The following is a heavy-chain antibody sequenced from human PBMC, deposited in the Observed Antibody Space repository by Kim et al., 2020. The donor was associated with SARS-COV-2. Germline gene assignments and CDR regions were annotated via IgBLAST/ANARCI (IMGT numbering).Heavy chain of an antibody. CDR3: AKDLRWASGGSCLDY. V-gene: IGHV3-23*01. D-gene: IGHD2-15*01. Sequence: GGSLRLSCAASGFTFSSYAMSWVRQAQGKGLEWVSAISGSGGSTYYADSVKGRFTISRDNSKNTLYLQMNSLRAEDTAVYYCAKDLRWASGGSCLDYWGQGTLVTVSS. CDR1: GFTFSSYA. CDR2: ISGSGGST. J-gene: IGHJ4*02.